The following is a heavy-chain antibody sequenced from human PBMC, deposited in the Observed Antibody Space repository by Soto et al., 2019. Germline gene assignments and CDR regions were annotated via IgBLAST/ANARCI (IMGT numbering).Heavy chain of an antibody. CDR3: AREGGYYDFWSGLTRFDP. Sequence: GGSLRLSCAASGFTFSSYSMNWVRQAPGKGLEWVSYISSSSTIYYADSVKGRFTISRDNAKNSLYLQMNSLRAEDTAVYYCAREGGYYDFWSGLTRFDPWGQGTLVTVSS. CDR1: GFTFSSYS. D-gene: IGHD3-3*01. V-gene: IGHV3-48*01. J-gene: IGHJ5*02. CDR2: ISSSSTI.